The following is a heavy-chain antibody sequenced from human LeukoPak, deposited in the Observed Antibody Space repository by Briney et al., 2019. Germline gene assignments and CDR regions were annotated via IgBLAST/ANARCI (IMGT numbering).Heavy chain of an antibody. V-gene: IGHV4-38-2*02. CDR2: IYHSGST. Sequence: SETLSLTCTVSGYSISSGYYWGWIRQPPGKGLEWIGSIYHSGSTYYNPSLKSRVTISVDTSKNQFSPKLSSVTAADTAVYYCARAPITKDSSGYYFAFDIWGQGTMVTVSS. J-gene: IGHJ3*02. CDR1: GYSISSGYY. CDR3: ARAPITKDSSGYYFAFDI. D-gene: IGHD3-22*01.